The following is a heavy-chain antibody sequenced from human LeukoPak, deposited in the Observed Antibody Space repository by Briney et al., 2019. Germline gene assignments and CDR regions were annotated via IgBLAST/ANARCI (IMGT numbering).Heavy chain of an antibody. Sequence: SETLSLTCAVYGGSFSGYYWSWIRQPPGKGLEWIGEINHSGSTNYNLSLKSRVTISVDTSKNQFSLKLSSVTAADTAVYYCARHLPPDSSGYYLLHRYYYYYMDVWGKGTTVTISS. J-gene: IGHJ6*03. CDR1: GGSFSGYY. CDR3: ARHLPPDSSGYYLLHRYYYYYMDV. V-gene: IGHV4-34*01. CDR2: INHSGST. D-gene: IGHD3-22*01.